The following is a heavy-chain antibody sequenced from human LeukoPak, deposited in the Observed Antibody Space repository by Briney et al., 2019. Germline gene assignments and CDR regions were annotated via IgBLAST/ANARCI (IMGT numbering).Heavy chain of an antibody. CDR1: GFTFSSYS. J-gene: IGHJ3*02. Sequence: GGSLRLSCAASGFTFSSYSMNWVRQAPGKGLEWVSSISSSSTYIYYADSVKGRFTTSRDNATNSLYLQMNSLRAEDTAVYYCARDSQRGGWYSLGAFDIWGQGTMVTVSS. D-gene: IGHD6-19*01. V-gene: IGHV3-21*01. CDR3: ARDSQRGGWYSLGAFDI. CDR2: ISSSSTYI.